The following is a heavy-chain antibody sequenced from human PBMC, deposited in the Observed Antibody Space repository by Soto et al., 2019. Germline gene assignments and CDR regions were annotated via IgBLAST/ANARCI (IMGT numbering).Heavy chain of an antibody. CDR3: ARGRAAAGGDFDY. D-gene: IGHD6-13*01. J-gene: IGHJ4*02. Sequence: SETLSLTCTVAGGSISSYYWSWIRQPPGKGLDWIGYIYYSGSTNDNPSLKSRVTISVDTSKNQFSLKLSSVTAADTAVYYCARGRAAAGGDFDYWGQGTLVTVSS. CDR1: GGSISSYY. V-gene: IGHV4-59*01. CDR2: IYYSGST.